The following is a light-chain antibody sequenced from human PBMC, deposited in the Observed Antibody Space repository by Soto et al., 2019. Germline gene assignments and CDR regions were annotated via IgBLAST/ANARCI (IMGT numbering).Light chain of an antibody. CDR1: QSIGGF. Sequence: EIVLTHSPATLSLSPGERATLFFSSSQSIGGFLAWYQQRPGQAPRLLIYEASNRPTGIPARFSGSGSGTDFTLTISSLEPEDFAVYYCQQRSNWPPNTFGQGTRLEIK. CDR2: EAS. J-gene: IGKJ5*01. CDR3: QQRSNWPPNT. V-gene: IGKV3-11*01.